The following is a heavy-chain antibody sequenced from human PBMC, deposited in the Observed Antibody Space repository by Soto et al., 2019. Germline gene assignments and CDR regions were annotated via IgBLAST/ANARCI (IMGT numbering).Heavy chain of an antibody. D-gene: IGHD3-22*01. CDR2: IYYSGST. CDR1: GGSISSSSYY. CDR3: ARHTIAVVCKYYDSSGQSFFDY. Sequence: PSETLSLTCTVSGGSISSSSYYWGWIRQPPGKGLEWIGSIYYSGSTYYNPSLKSRVTISVDTSKNQFSLKLSSVTAADTAVYYCARHTIAVVCKYYDSSGQSFFDYWGLGTLVTVS. V-gene: IGHV4-39*01. J-gene: IGHJ4*02.